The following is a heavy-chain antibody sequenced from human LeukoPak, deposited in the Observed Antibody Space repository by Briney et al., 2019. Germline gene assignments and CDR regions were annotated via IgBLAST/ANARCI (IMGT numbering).Heavy chain of an antibody. CDR3: ARGRLLWADGMDV. Sequence: SETLSLTRAVYGGPFSGDYWSWIRQPPGKGLEWIGEINHSGRTNCNPSLRSRVTISVDTSKNQFSLKLSSVTAADTAVYYCARGRLLWADGMDVWGQGTTVTVPS. D-gene: IGHD3-10*01. CDR2: INHSGRT. J-gene: IGHJ6*02. V-gene: IGHV4-34*01. CDR1: GGPFSGDY.